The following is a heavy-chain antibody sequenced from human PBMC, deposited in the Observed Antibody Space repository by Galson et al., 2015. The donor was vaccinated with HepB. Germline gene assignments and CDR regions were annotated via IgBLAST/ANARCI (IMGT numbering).Heavy chain of an antibody. V-gene: IGHV3-7*03. CDR3: ARDGQYQLLYYYYYYMDV. CDR2: IKQDGSEK. Sequence: LRLSCAASGFTFSSYWMSWVRQAPGKGLEWVANIKQDGSEKYYVDSVKGRFTISRDNAKNSLYLQMNSLRAEDTAVYYCARDGQYQLLYYYYYYMDVWGKGTTVTVSS. D-gene: IGHD2-2*01. J-gene: IGHJ6*03. CDR1: GFTFSSYW.